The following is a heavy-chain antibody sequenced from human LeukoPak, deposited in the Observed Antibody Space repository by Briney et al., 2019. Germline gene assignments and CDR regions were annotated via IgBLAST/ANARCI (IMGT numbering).Heavy chain of an antibody. CDR1: GGSIGSYY. D-gene: IGHD6-13*01. Sequence: PSETLSLTCTVSGGSIGSYYWSWIRRPPGKGLEWIGYIYYSGSTNYNPSLKSRVTISVDTSKNQFSLKLSSVTAADTAVYYCASGSSWSHWFDPWGQGTLVTVSS. CDR3: ASGSSWSHWFDP. V-gene: IGHV4-59*01. CDR2: IYYSGST. J-gene: IGHJ5*02.